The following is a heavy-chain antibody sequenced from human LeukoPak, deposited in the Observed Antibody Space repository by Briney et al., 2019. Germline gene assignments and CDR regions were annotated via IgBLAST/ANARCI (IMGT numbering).Heavy chain of an antibody. J-gene: IGHJ4*02. V-gene: IGHV3-53*01. D-gene: IGHD4-17*01. Sequence: PGGSLRLSCAASGFTVSSNYLSWVRQAPGKGLEWVSVIYSGGRTYYADSVKGRFTISRDNSQNTLYLQMNGLRADNTAVYYCARDLYGDLNYWGQGTLVTVSS. CDR1: GFTVSSNY. CDR3: ARDLYGDLNY. CDR2: IYSGGRT.